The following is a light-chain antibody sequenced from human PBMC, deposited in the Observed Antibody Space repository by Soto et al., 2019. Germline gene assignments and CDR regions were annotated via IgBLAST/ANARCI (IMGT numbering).Light chain of an antibody. CDR2: GAS. V-gene: IGKV3-15*01. J-gene: IGKJ1*01. CDR3: QQYNNWPGT. CDR1: QSVSSK. Sequence: EIVLAQSPGTLSVSRGERATLSCRASQSVSSKLAWYQQKPGQAPRLLFYGASTGATGIPARFSGSGSETEFTLSISSLQSEDFAFYYCQQYNNWPGTFGQGTKVDIK.